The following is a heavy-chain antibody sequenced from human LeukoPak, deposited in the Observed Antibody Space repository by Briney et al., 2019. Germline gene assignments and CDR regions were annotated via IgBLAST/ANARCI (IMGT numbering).Heavy chain of an antibody. Sequence: SETLSLTCTVSGGSISGFYWSWIRQPPGKGLEWIGYIYYSGSTKYNPSLKSRVTISVNTSKNQFSLKLSSVTAADTGVYYCAREGDAFDIWGPGTMVTVSS. CDR1: GGSISGFY. CDR2: IYYSGST. CDR3: AREGDAFDI. V-gene: IGHV4-59*01. J-gene: IGHJ3*02.